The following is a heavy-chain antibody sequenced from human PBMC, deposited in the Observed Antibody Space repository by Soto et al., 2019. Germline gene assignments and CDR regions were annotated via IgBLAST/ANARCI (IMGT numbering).Heavy chain of an antibody. J-gene: IGHJ3*02. CDR1: GGSISSYY. V-gene: IGHV4-59*01. CDR2: IYYSGST. CDR3: ARSDSSSFYDAFDI. D-gene: IGHD6-6*01. Sequence: ETLSLTCTVSGGSISSYYWSWIRQPPGKGLEWIGYIYYSGSTNYNPSLKSRVTISVDTSKNQFSLKLSSVTAADTAVYYCARSDSSSFYDAFDIWGQGTMVTVSS.